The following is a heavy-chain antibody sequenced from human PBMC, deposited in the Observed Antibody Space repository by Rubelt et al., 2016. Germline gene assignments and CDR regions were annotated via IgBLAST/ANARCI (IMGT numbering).Heavy chain of an antibody. CDR1: GFTFSTYA. J-gene: IGHJ4*02. CDR2: ISGSGGSI. V-gene: IGHV3-23*01. CDR3: ARGYCSGTFCYLTFGFDY. D-gene: IGHD2-2*01. Sequence: SLRLSCAASGFTFSTYAMGWVRQAPGKGLAWVSAISGSGGSIYYADSVKGRFTISKDSSKNTVYLQMNSLRAEDTAVYFCARGYCSGTFCYLTFGFDYWGQGTLLTVSS.